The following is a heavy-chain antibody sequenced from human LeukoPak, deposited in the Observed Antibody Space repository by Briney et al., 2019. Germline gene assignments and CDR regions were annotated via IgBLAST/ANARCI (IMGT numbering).Heavy chain of an antibody. J-gene: IGHJ4*02. D-gene: IGHD2-2*01. CDR2: IYYSGST. Sequence: PSQTLSLTCTVSGGSISSGDYYWSWIRQPPGKGLEWIGYIYYSGSTYYNPSLKSQVAISVDTSKNQFSLKLSSVTAADTAVYYCARYCSSTSAKNFDYWGQGTLVTVSS. V-gene: IGHV4-30-4*01. CDR1: GGSISSGDYY. CDR3: ARYCSSTSAKNFDY.